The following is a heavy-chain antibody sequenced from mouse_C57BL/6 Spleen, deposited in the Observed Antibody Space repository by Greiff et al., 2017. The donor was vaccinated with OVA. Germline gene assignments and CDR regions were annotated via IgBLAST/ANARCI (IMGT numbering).Heavy chain of an antibody. CDR2: IYPSDSET. Sequence: QVQLQQPGAELVRPGSSVKLSCKASGYTFTSYWMDWVKQRPGQGLEWIGNIYPSDSETHYNQKFKDKATLTVDKSSSTAYMQLSSLTSEDSAVYYCARWTAQATRCAYWGQGTLVTVSA. D-gene: IGHD3-2*02. J-gene: IGHJ3*01. CDR3: ARWTAQATRCAY. CDR1: GYTFTSYW. V-gene: IGHV1-61*01.